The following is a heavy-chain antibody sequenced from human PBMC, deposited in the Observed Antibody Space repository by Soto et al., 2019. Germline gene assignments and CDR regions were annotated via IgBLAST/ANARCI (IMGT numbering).Heavy chain of an antibody. CDR2: ISYDGSNK. J-gene: IGHJ6*02. Sequence: GGSLRLSCAASGFTFSSYDMHWVRQAPGKGLEWVAVISYDGSNKYYADSVKGRFTISRDNSKNTLYLQMNSLRAEDTAVYYCAASSGIEGTYYYGMDVWGQGTTVTAP. D-gene: IGHD3-10*01. CDR1: GFTFSSYD. V-gene: IGHV3-30-3*01. CDR3: AASSGIEGTYYYGMDV.